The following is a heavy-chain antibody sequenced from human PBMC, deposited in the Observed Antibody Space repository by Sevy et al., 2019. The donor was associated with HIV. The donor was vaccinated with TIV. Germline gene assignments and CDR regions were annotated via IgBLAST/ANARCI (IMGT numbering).Heavy chain of an antibody. D-gene: IGHD3-22*01. V-gene: IGHV3-53*01. CDR3: ARVGTSGYTSDY. Sequence: GGSLRLSCAASGFIVRSNYMTWVRQAPGKGLEWVSVIYSSGGAYYADSVKGRFTISRDNAKSSVYLQMSSLRDDDMAVYYCARVGTSGYTSDYWGQGTLVTVSS. J-gene: IGHJ4*02. CDR1: GFIVRSNY. CDR2: IYSSGGA.